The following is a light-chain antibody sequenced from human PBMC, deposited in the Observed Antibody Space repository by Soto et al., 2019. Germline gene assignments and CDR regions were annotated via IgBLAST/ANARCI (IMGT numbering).Light chain of an antibody. CDR1: NSDVGSYNL. V-gene: IGLV2-14*02. J-gene: IGLJ2*01. CDR3: CSYTSANTLV. Sequence: QSALTQPASVSGSPGQSITISCTGTNSDVGSYNLVSWYQHHPGKAPKLMVYEGSRRPSGVSNRFSGSKSGNTASLTISGLQAEDEADYFCCSYTSANTLVFGGGTKLTVL. CDR2: EGS.